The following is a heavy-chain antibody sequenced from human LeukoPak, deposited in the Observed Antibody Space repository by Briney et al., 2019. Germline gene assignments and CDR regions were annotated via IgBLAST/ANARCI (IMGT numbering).Heavy chain of an antibody. J-gene: IGHJ4*02. Sequence: AGGSLRLSCAASGFTFSSYWMHWVRHAPGKGLVWVSRISSDGSTTNYADSVKGRFTISRGNAKNTLYLQMNSLRAEDTAVYYCARVKYFDYYFDYWGQGTLVTVSS. CDR2: ISSDGSTT. V-gene: IGHV3-74*01. CDR1: GFTFSSYW. D-gene: IGHD3-9*01. CDR3: ARVKYFDYYFDY.